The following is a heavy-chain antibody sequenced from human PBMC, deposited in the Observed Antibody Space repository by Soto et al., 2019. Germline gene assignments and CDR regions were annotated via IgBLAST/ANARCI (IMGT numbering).Heavy chain of an antibody. Sequence: EVQLVESGGGLVKPGGSLRLSCTASGFTYNSYDMNWVRQAPGKGLEWVASISSGGNYKHYADSLKGRVTISRDNAKNSPYLQISSLRAEDTAVYFCAPDSLAGRLSCYSLDVWGPRTRVPVSS. CDR2: ISSGGNYK. J-gene: IGHJ6*02. V-gene: IGHV3-21*01. CDR3: APDSLAGRLSCYSLDV. D-gene: IGHD2-2*02. CDR1: GFTYNSYD.